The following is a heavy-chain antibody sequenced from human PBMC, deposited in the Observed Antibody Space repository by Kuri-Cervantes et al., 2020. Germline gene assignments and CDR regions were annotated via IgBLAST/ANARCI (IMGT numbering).Heavy chain of an antibody. CDR2: IYYSGST. CDR1: GGSISSYH. D-gene: IGHD1-26*01. J-gene: IGHJ3*02. CDR3: ARPRGWGELWAFDI. V-gene: IGHV4-59*08. Sequence: SETLSLTCTVSGGSISSYHWSWIRQPPGKGLEWIGYIYYSGSTNYNPSLKSRVTISVDTSKNQFSLKLSSVTAADTAVYYCARPRGWGELWAFDIWGQGTMVTVSS.